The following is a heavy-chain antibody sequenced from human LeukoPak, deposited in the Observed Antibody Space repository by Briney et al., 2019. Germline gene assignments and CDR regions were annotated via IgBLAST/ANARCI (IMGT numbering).Heavy chain of an antibody. D-gene: IGHD6-13*01. J-gene: IGHJ4*02. V-gene: IGHV4-34*01. CDR2: INHSGST. CDR1: GGSFSGYY. CDR3: ARSARSVGSSWYFDY. Sequence: SETLSLTCAVYGGSFSGYYWSWIPQPPGKGLEWIGEINHSGSTYYNPSLKSRVTMSVDTSKNQFSLRLKSVTAADTAVYYCARSARSVGSSWYFDYWGQGTLVTVSS.